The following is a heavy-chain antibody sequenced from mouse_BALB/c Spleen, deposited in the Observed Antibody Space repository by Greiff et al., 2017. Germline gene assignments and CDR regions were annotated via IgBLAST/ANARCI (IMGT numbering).Heavy chain of an antibody. J-gene: IGHJ1*01. CDR3: TRGEIYYRYDGWYCEV. CDR1: GYTFTSYY. V-gene: IGHV1S81*02. CDR2: INPSNGDT. Sequence: VQLQESGAELVKPGASVKLSCKASGYTFTSYYMYWVKQRPGQGLEWIGEINPSNGDTNFNEKFKSKATLTVDKSSSTAYMQLSSLTSEDSAVYYCTRGEIYYRYDGWYCEVWGAGTTVTVSS. D-gene: IGHD2-14*01.